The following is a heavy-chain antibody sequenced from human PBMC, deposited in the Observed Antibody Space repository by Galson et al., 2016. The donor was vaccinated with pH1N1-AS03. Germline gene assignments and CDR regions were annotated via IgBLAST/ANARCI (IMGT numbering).Heavy chain of an antibody. Sequence: SVKVSGKASGYNFVTYGITWVRQGPGQGLEWMGWINPYSTNTNYAKKVQDRVTMTADTSTTTAHLDLRNLGSDDTAVYYCARVVAGRPFLIDYWGQGTLVIVSS. J-gene: IGHJ4*02. V-gene: IGHV1-18*01. CDR2: INPYSTNT. CDR3: ARVVAGRPFLIDY. CDR1: GYNFVTYG. D-gene: IGHD6-6*01.